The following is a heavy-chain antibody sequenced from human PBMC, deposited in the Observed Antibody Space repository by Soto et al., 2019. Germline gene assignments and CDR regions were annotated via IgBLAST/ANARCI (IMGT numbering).Heavy chain of an antibody. D-gene: IGHD2-21*02. CDR3: ASYRVVVTAIPGSWFDP. CDR2: ISYDGSNK. Sequence: PGGSLRLSCAASGFTFSSYAMHWVRQAPGKXLEWVAVISYDGSNKYYADSVKGRFTISRDNSKNTLYLQMNSLRAEDTAVYYCASYRVVVTAIPGSWFDPWGQGTLVTVS. CDR1: GFTFSSYA. V-gene: IGHV3-30-3*01. J-gene: IGHJ5*02.